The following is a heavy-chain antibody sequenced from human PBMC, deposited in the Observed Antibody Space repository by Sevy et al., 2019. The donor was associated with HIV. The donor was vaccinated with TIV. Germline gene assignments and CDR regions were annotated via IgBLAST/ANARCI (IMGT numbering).Heavy chain of an antibody. CDR1: KFTFSGYW. CDR3: GTCSGEDY. Sequence: GGSLRLSCAASKFTFSGYWMNWVRQAPGKVLEWVANINEGGSEKHYVDSVKGRFTVSRDNAKNTLYLQMNSLRPEDTAVYYCGTCSGEDYWGQGTLVTVSS. D-gene: IGHD2-8*01. J-gene: IGHJ4*02. CDR2: INEGGSEK. V-gene: IGHV3-7*03.